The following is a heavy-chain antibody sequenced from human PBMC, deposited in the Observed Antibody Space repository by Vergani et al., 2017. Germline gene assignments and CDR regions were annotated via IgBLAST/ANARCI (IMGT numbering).Heavy chain of an antibody. CDR2: IYYSGST. Sequence: QVQLQESGPGLVKPSETLSLTCTVPGGSISSYYWSWIRQPPGKGLEWIGYIYYSGSTNYNPSLKSRVTISVDTSKNQFSLRLSSVTAADTAVYYCARTTPSTGVTLWGYYYYAMDVWGQGTTVTVSS. V-gene: IGHV4-59*01. CDR3: ARTTPSTGVTLWGYYYYAMDV. CDR1: GGSISSYY. D-gene: IGHD4-23*01. J-gene: IGHJ6*02.